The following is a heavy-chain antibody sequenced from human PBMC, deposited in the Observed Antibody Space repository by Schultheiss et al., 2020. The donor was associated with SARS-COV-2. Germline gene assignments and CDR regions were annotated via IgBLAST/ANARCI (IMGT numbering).Heavy chain of an antibody. Sequence: GSLRLSCAVYGGSISSSSYYWGWIRQPPGKGLEWIGSIYYSGSTNYNPSLKSRVTISVDTSKNQFSLKLSSVIAADTAVYYCARVPGVSSTVDYWGQGTLVTVSS. CDR3: ARVPGVSSTVDY. D-gene: IGHD6-6*01. V-gene: IGHV4-39*07. CDR1: GGSISSSSYY. J-gene: IGHJ4*02. CDR2: IYYSGST.